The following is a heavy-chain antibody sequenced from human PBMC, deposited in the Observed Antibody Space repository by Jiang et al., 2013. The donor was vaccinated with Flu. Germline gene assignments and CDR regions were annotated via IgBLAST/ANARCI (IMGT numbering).Heavy chain of an antibody. CDR1: GFTFSSYA. CDR2: ISASGIST. V-gene: IGHV3-23*01. CDR3: AKAGGNSGPIFLCDY. J-gene: IGHJ4*02. D-gene: IGHD4-23*01. Sequence: QLLESGGGLVQPGGSLRLSCAASGFTFSSYAMSWVRQAPGKGLEWVSAISASGISTYYADSVKGRFTISRDNSKNTLYLQMNSLRAEDTAVYYCAKAGGNSGPIFLCDYWGQGTLVTVSS.